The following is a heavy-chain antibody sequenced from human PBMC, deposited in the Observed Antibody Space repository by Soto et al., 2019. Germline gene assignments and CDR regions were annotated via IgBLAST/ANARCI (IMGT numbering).Heavy chain of an antibody. J-gene: IGHJ4*02. CDR2: INHSGST. Sequence: SETLSLTCAAYGGSFSGYYWSWIRQPPGKGLEWIGEINHSGSTNYNPSLKSRVTMSVDTSKNHFSLNLSSVTAADTAVYYCARGGTYLAVAGTFGQWGQGTPVTVSS. D-gene: IGHD6-19*01. V-gene: IGHV4-34*01. CDR3: ARGGTYLAVAGTFGQ. CDR1: GGSFSGYY.